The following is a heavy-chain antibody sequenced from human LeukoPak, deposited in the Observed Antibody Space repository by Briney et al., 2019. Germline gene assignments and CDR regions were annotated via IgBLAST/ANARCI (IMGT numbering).Heavy chain of an antibody. CDR2: MNPNSSNT. CDR1: GYTFTSYD. J-gene: IGHJ6*02. V-gene: IGHV1-8*01. CDR3: ARDTTAPYYYYYGMDV. D-gene: IGHD1-26*01. Sequence: ASVKVSCKASGYTFTSYDINWVRQATGQGLEWMGWMNPNSSNTGYAQKFQGRVTMTRNTSISTAYMELSSLRSEDTAVYYCARDTTAPYYYYYGMDVWGQGTTVTVSS.